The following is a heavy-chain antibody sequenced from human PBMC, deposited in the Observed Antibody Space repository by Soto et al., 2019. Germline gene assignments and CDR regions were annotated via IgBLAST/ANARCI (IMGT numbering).Heavy chain of an antibody. Sequence: SVKVSCKASGFTFTSSAVQWVRQARGQRLEWIGWIVVGSGNTNYAQKFQERVTITRDMSTSTAYMELSSLRSEDTAVYYCAAEIAVAGTGGDYWGQGTLVTVSS. V-gene: IGHV1-58*01. D-gene: IGHD6-19*01. J-gene: IGHJ4*02. CDR3: AAEIAVAGTGGDY. CDR2: IVVGSGNT. CDR1: GFTFTSSA.